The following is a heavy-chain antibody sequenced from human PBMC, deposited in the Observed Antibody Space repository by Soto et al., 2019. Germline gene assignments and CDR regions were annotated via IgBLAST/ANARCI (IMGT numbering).Heavy chain of an antibody. CDR2: IIPIFGTA. J-gene: IGHJ4*02. V-gene: IGHV1-69*13. CDR1: GGTFSSYA. CDR3: ARDFPDDDPSNCISTSCLIDY. Sequence: SVKVSCKASGGTFSSYAISWVRQAPGQGLEWMGGIIPIFGTANYAQKIQGRVTITADESTSTAYMELSSLRSEDTAVYYCARDFPDDDPSNCISTSCLIDYWGQGTLVTVSS. D-gene: IGHD2-2*01.